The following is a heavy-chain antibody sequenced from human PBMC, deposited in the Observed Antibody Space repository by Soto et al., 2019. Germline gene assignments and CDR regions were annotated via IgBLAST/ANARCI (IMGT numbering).Heavy chain of an antibody. J-gene: IGHJ3*02. Sequence: SETLSLTCTVSGGSISSISYYWGWIRQPPGKGLEWIGSIYYSGSTYYNPSLKSRVTISVDTSKNQFSLKLSSVTAADTAVYYCARGGENIVVVPAARNAFDIWGQGTMVTVSS. CDR1: GGSISSISYY. CDR3: ARGGENIVVVPAARNAFDI. D-gene: IGHD2-2*01. CDR2: IYYSGST. V-gene: IGHV4-39*01.